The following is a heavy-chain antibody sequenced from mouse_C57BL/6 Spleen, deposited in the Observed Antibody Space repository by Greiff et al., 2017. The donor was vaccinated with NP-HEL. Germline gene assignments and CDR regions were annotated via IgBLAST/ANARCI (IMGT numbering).Heavy chain of an antibody. D-gene: IGHD2-1*01. CDR3: ARHPYGNYYAMDY. CDR1: GFSLTSYG. Sequence: QVQLKESGPGLVAPSQSLSITCTVSGFSLTSYGVHWVRQPPGKGLEWLVVIWSDGSTNYNSALKSRLSTSKDNSKRQVFLKMNSLQTDDTAMYYCARHPYGNYYAMDYWGQGASVTVSS. V-gene: IGHV2-6-1*01. CDR2: IWSDGST. J-gene: IGHJ4*01.